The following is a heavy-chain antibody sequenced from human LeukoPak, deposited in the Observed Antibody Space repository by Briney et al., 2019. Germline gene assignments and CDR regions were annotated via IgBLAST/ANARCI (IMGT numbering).Heavy chain of an antibody. J-gene: IGHJ6*02. CDR2: IYHSGST. CDR3: ARDVRPSGYGMDV. V-gene: IGHV4-4*02. CDR1: GGSISSSNW. D-gene: IGHD6-6*01. Sequence: SETLSLTCAVSGGSISSSNWWSWVRQPPGKGLEWIGEIYHSGSTNYNPSLKSRVTISVDKSKNQFSLKLSSVTAADTAVYYCARDVRPSGYGMDVWGQGTTVTVSS.